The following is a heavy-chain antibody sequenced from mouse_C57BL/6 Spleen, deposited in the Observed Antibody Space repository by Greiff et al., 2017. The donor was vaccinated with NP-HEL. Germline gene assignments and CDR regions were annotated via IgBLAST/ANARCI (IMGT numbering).Heavy chain of an antibody. CDR2: ISYDGSN. CDR1: GYSITSGYY. D-gene: IGHD1-1*01. V-gene: IGHV3-6*01. J-gene: IGHJ4*01. CDR3: ARESYYGSAMDY. Sequence: DVKLQESGPGLVKPSQSLSLTCSVTGYSITSGYYWNWIRQFPGNKLEWMGYISYDGSNNYNPSLKNRISITRDTSKNQFFLKLNSVTTEDTATYYCARESYYGSAMDYWGQGTSVTVSS.